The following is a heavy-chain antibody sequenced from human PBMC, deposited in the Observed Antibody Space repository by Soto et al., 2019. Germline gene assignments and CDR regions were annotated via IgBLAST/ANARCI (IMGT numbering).Heavy chain of an antibody. CDR2: IIPIFGTA. J-gene: IGHJ6*02. CDR3: ARNHVLLWFGHERDYYYYGMDV. Sequence: GASVKVSCKASGGTFSSYAISWVRQAPGQGLEWMGGIIPIFGTANYAQKFQGRVTITADKSTSTAYMELSSLRSEDTAVYYCARNHVLLWFGHERDYYYYGMDVWGQGTTVTVSS. CDR1: GGTFSSYA. V-gene: IGHV1-69*06. D-gene: IGHD3-10*01.